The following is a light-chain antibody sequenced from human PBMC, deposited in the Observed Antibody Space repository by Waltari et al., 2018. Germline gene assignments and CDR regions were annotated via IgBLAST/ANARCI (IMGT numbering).Light chain of an antibody. CDR3: QQYNSHWT. CDR1: QSVNTW. V-gene: IGKV1-5*01. CDR2: DAS. Sequence: DIQMTQSPSTLSASVGDRVTITCRASQSVNTWLAWYQQKPGKAPNRLIYDASSVESGVPSRFSGSGSGTEFTLTISSLQPDDSASYYCQQYNSHWTIGQGTKVEIK. J-gene: IGKJ1*01.